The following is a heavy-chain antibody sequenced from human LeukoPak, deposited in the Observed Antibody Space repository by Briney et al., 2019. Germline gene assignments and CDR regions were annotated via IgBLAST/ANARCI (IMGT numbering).Heavy chain of an antibody. CDR2: INHSGST. V-gene: IGHV4-34*01. D-gene: IGHD2-2*02. J-gene: IGHJ5*02. CDR1: GGSFSSYY. CDR3: ATERGDCSSTSCYTGWFDP. Sequence: SETLSLTCAVYGGSFSSYYWSWIRQPPGKGLEWIGEINHSGSTNYNPSLKSRVTISLDTSKNQFSLKLSSVTAADTAVYYCATERGDCSSTSCYTGWFDPWGQGSLVTVSS.